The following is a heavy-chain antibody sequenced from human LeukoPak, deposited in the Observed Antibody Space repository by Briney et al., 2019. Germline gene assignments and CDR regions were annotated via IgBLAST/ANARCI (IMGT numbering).Heavy chain of an antibody. V-gene: IGHV3-48*04. CDR1: GFTFSTYN. J-gene: IGHJ3*02. CDR3: ARGYSSGYGALDI. CDR2: IGSISSAI. Sequence: GGSLRLSCAASGFTFSTYNMNWVRQAPGKGLEWVSYIGSISSAIYYADSVKGQFTISRDNAKNSLYLQMNSLRAEDTAVYYCARGYSSGYGALDIWGQGTMVTVSS. D-gene: IGHD5-18*01.